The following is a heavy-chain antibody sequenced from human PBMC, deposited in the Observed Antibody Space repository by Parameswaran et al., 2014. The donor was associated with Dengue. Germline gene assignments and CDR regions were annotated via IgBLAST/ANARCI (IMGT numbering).Heavy chain of an antibody. D-gene: IGHD7-27*01. J-gene: IGHJ4*02. CDR3: ASCNWGSGYFDY. CDR2: ISGGGDKT. V-gene: IGHV3-23*01. Sequence: VRQAPGKGLEFVSAISGGGDKTYYRDSVKGRFTISRDNSQNTLYLQMNSLRAEDTAIYYCASCNWGSGYFDYWGQGTLVTVSS.